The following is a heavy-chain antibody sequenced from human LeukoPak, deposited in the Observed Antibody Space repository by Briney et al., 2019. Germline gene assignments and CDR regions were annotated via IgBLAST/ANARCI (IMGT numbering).Heavy chain of an antibody. Sequence: SVKVSCKASGGTFSSYAISWVRQAPGQGLEWMGRIIPILGIANYAQKFQGRVTITADKSTSTAYMELSSLRSEDTAVYYCARESGWTYNWFDPWGQGTLVTVSS. CDR2: IIPILGIA. D-gene: IGHD6-19*01. CDR3: ARESGWTYNWFDP. V-gene: IGHV1-69*04. J-gene: IGHJ5*02. CDR1: GGTFSSYA.